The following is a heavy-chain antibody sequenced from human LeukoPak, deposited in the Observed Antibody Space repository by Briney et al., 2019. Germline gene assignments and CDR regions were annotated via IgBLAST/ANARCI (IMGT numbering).Heavy chain of an antibody. CDR3: ARRDIVVVPAAIFGAFDI. Sequence: PGGSLRLSCAASGFTFDDYGISWVRQAPGKGLEWVSGINWNGGSTGYAESVKGRFTISRDNAKNSLYLQMNSLRAEDTALYYCARRDIVVVPAAIFGAFDIWGQGTMVTVSS. CDR2: INWNGGST. D-gene: IGHD2-2*02. CDR1: GFTFDDYG. V-gene: IGHV3-20*04. J-gene: IGHJ3*02.